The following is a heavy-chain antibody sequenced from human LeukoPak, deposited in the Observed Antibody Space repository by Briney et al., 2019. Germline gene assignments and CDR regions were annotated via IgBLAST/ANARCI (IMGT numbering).Heavy chain of an antibody. CDR1: GFTFSTYW. J-gene: IGHJ3*02. CDR2: ITSDGSST. CDR3: ARAVRTYDSSGDYLDAFDI. D-gene: IGHD3-22*01. Sequence: GGSLRLSCAASGFTFSTYWVHWVRQAPGKGLAWVSRITSDGSSTSYADSVKGRFTISRDNAKNTLYLQMKSLRAEDTAVYYCARAVRTYDSSGDYLDAFDIWGQGTMVTVSS. V-gene: IGHV3-74*01.